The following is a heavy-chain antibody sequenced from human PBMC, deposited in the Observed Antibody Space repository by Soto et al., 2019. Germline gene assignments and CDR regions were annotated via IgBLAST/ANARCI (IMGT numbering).Heavy chain of an antibody. V-gene: IGHV1-3*01. Sequence: ASVKVSCKASGYTFTSYAMHWVRQAPGQRLEWMGWMNAGNGNTKYAQKFQGRVTITRDTSASTAYMELRSRGSEDRAGNYCGPATFAFWSGYSGNGMDVWGQGTTVTVSS. CDR1: GYTFTSYA. CDR3: GPATFAFWSGYSGNGMDV. J-gene: IGHJ6*02. CDR2: MNAGNGNT. D-gene: IGHD3-3*01.